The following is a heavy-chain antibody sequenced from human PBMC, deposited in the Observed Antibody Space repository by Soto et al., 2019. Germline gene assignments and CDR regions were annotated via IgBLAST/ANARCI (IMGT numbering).Heavy chain of an antibody. D-gene: IGHD3-10*01. CDR1: RGTFSSYA. V-gene: IGHV1-69*06. Sequence: SSVKVSCKASRGTFSSYAISWVRQAPGQGLEWMGGIIPIFGTANYAQKFQGRVTITADKSTCTAYMELSSLRSEDTAVYDCARALIMVRGVIRPSYYGMDVWGQGTTVTVSS. J-gene: IGHJ6*02. CDR2: IIPIFGTA. CDR3: ARALIMVRGVIRPSYYGMDV.